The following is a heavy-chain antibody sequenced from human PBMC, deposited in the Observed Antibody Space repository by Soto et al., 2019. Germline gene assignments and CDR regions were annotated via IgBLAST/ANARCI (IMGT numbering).Heavy chain of an antibody. D-gene: IGHD6-19*01. CDR2: INHSGST. CDR3: ARGRRSGWPY. Sequence: TLSLTCAVYGGSFSGYYWSWIRQPPGKGLEWIGEINHSGSTNYNPSLKSRVTISVDTSKNQFSLKLSSLTAADTAVYYCARGRRSGWPYWGQGTLVTVSS. J-gene: IGHJ4*02. CDR1: GGSFSGYY. V-gene: IGHV4-34*01.